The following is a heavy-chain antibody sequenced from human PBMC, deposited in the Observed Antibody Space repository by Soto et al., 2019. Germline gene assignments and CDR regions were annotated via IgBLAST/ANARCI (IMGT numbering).Heavy chain of an antibody. D-gene: IGHD3-3*01. J-gene: IGHJ4*02. V-gene: IGHV3-23*01. CDR3: ARWSYLDY. CDR1: GXSFGSYS. Sequence: GSLRLSCAASGXSFGSYSLSWVRQAPGKGLELVSTISGSDGKTFYADSVKGLFSISIYTSQSTLYLKMNSLRADDTAMYYCARWSYLDYWGQGTRATVS. CDR2: ISGSDGKT.